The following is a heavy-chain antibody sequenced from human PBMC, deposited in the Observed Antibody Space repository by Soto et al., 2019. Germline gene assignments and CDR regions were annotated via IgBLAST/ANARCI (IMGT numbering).Heavy chain of an antibody. D-gene: IGHD6-13*01. V-gene: IGHV3-30-3*01. Sequence: QVQLVESGGGVVQPGRSLRLSCAASGFTFSSYAMHWVRQAPGQGLEWVAVISYDGSNKYYADSVKGRFTISRDNSKNTLYLQMNSLRAEDTAVYYCARLSIAAARDPNWFDPWGQGTLVTVSS. CDR1: GFTFSSYA. CDR2: ISYDGSNK. CDR3: ARLSIAAARDPNWFDP. J-gene: IGHJ5*02.